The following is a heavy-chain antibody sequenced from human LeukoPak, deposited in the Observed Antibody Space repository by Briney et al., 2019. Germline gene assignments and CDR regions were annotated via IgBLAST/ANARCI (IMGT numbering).Heavy chain of an antibody. J-gene: IGHJ5*01. CDR3: ARNHGGWFDS. D-gene: IGHD4-23*01. CDR1: GGSISSSDYY. CDR2: IYYSGTT. V-gene: IGHV4-39*01. Sequence: PSETLSLTCTVSGGSISSSDYYWGWIRQPPGKGLEWIASIYYSGTTHYNPSHQSRVTMSVDTSKNQFSLKLSSVTAADTAAYYCARNHGGWFDSWGQGTLVTVSS.